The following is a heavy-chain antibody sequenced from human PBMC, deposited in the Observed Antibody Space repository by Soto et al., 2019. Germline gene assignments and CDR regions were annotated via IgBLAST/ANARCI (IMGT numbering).Heavy chain of an antibody. J-gene: IGHJ5*02. V-gene: IGHV3-11*01. Sequence: GGSLRLSCAASGFTFSDYYMSWIRQAPGKGLEWVSYISSSGSTIYYADSVKGRFTISRDNAKNSLYLQMNSLRAEDTAVYYCASSNSNYANSRWFDPWAREPWSPSP. CDR2: ISSSGSTI. CDR3: ASSNSNYANSRWFDP. CDR1: GFTFSDYY. D-gene: IGHD4-4*01.